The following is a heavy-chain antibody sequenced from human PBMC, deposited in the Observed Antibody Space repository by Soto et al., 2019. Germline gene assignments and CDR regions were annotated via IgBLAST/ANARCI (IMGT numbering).Heavy chain of an antibody. V-gene: IGHV3-21*01. Sequence: GGSLRLSCAASGFTFSSYTMHWVRQAPGKGLEWVSSISTGISYIYYADSLKGRFTISRDNAGNSLYLQMNSLRAEDTAVYYCAREMTQLVQEGFVPHWGQGTPVTVSS. CDR1: GFTFSSYT. CDR3: AREMTQLVQEGFVPH. CDR2: ISTGISYI. D-gene: IGHD6-19*01. J-gene: IGHJ1*01.